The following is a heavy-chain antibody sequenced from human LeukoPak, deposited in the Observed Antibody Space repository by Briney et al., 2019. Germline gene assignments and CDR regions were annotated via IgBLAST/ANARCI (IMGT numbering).Heavy chain of an antibody. CDR2: ISSSGSTI. V-gene: IGHV3-11*01. CDR1: GFTFSEYY. J-gene: IGHJ4*02. CDR3: ARTPGAYCGGDCYSGWFDY. Sequence: PGGSLRLSCADSGFTFSEYYMSWIRQALGKGLGWVSYISSSGSTIYYADSVKGRFTISRHNAKNSLYLQMNSLRAEDTAVYYCARTPGAYCGGDCYSGWFDYWGQGTLVTVSS. D-gene: IGHD2-21*02.